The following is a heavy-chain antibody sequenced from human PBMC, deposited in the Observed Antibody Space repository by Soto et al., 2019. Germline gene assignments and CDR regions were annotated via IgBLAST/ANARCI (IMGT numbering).Heavy chain of an antibody. J-gene: IGHJ5*02. CDR2: IFYSGST. CDR1: GASISDNY. D-gene: IGHD2-8*01. CDR3: ARIDPPLMLAWFDP. V-gene: IGHV4-59*01. Sequence: QVQLQESGPGLVKPSETLSLTCTLSGASISDNYWSWIRQPPGKGLEWIGYIFYSGSTNYNPSLESRVTISIDTPKIQLSLRLNSATAADAAVYYCARIDPPLMLAWFDPWGQGTLVTVSS.